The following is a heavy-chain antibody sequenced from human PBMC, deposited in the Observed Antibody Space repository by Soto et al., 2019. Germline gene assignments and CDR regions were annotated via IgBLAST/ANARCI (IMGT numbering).Heavy chain of an antibody. V-gene: IGHV3-23*01. J-gene: IGHJ4*02. CDR1: GFTFRSYA. CDR3: AKGGGYCSGGSCNVSPGSD. Sequence: EVQLLDSGGGLVQPGGSLRLSCAASGFTFRSYAMSWVRQVPGKGLEWVSAISRNGDATYYADSVKGRFTISRDNSRNTLYLEMNSLRAEDTAIYYCAKGGGYCSGGSCNVSPGSDWGQGSLVTVSS. CDR2: ISRNGDAT. D-gene: IGHD2-15*01.